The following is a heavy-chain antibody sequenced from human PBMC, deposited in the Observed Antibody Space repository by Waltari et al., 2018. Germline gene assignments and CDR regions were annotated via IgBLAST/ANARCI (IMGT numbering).Heavy chain of an antibody. CDR2: ISGSGGST. D-gene: IGHD3-22*01. CDR3: AKDREVYYYDSSGYSTYFDY. V-gene: IGHV3-23*01. CDR1: GFTFSSYA. Sequence: EVQLLESGGGLVQPGGSLRLSCAASGFTFSSYAMSWVRQAPGKGLEWVSAISGSGGSTYYADSVKGRFTISRDNAKNTLYLQMNSLRAEDTAVYYCAKDREVYYYDSSGYSTYFDYWGQGTLVTVSS. J-gene: IGHJ4*02.